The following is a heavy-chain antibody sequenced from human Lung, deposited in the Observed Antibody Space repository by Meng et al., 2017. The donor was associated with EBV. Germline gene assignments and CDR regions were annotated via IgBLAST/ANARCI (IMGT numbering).Heavy chain of an antibody. V-gene: IGHV1-18*01. Sequence: QVQLVQSGVEVKKPGASVKVSCKASGYIFNNYGVSWVRQAPGQGPEWMGWISAYNGNTNYEQNFQGRFTMTTDTSTSTAYMELRSLRSDDTAVYYCARDLPGGTKGTWLDLWGQGTLVTAPQ. J-gene: IGHJ5*02. CDR3: ARDLPGGTKGTWLDL. CDR1: GYIFNNYG. CDR2: ISAYNGNT. D-gene: IGHD1-14*01.